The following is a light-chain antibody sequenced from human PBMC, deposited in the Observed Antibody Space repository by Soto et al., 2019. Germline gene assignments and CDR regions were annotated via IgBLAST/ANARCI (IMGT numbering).Light chain of an antibody. CDR3: QQYGTSPRT. CDR2: GTS. V-gene: IGKV3D-15*02. Sequence: ETVMTQSPATLSVSPGARVPLSCRASQTVHTNLAWFQQKPGQAPRLLISGTSTRATGIPDRFSGSASGTDFTLTISRLEPEDFAVYYCQQYGTSPRTFGQGTKVDIK. J-gene: IGKJ1*01. CDR1: QTVHTN.